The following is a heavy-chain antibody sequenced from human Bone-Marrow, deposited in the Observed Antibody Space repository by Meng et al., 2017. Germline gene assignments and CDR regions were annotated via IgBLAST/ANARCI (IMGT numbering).Heavy chain of an antibody. CDR2: ISAYNGNT. J-gene: IGHJ4*02. CDR3: ARDLGGDD. V-gene: IGHV1-18*01. D-gene: IGHD3-10*01. Sequence: EAAEPVVSGKVSCKASGYSFTSYGISWVRPAPGQGVEWMGWISAYNGNTNYAQKLQGRVTMTTDTSTSTAYMELRSLRSDDTAVYYCARDLGGDDWGQGTLVTVSS. CDR1: GYSFTSYG.